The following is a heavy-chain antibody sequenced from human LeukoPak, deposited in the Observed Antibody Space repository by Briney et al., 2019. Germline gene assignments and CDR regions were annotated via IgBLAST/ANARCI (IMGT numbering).Heavy chain of an antibody. Sequence: PGGSLRLSCAASGFTFSSYAMHWVRQAPGKGLEWVAVISYDGSNKYYADSVKGRFTISRDNSKNTLYLQMNSLRAEDTAVYYCTREEVPAAPGRVNYMDVWGKGTTVTVSS. V-gene: IGHV3-30-3*01. J-gene: IGHJ6*03. CDR2: ISYDGSNK. CDR3: TREEVPAAPGRVNYMDV. CDR1: GFTFSSYA. D-gene: IGHD2-2*01.